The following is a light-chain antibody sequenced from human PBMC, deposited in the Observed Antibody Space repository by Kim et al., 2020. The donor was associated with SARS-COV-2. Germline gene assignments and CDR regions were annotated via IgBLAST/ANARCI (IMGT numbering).Light chain of an antibody. J-gene: IGLJ1*01. Sequence: PGQTASITCSGDKLGDKYACWYQQKPGQSPVLVIYQDSKRPSGIPERFSGSNSGNTATLTISGTQAMDEADYYCQAWDSSTANYVFGTGTKVTVL. CDR2: QDS. V-gene: IGLV3-1*01. CDR1: KLGDKY. CDR3: QAWDSSTANYV.